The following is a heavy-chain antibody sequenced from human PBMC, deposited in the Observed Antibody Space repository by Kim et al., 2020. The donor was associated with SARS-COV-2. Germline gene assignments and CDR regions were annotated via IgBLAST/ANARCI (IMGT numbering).Heavy chain of an antibody. D-gene: IGHD3-10*01. CDR3: ANWLEYYYGSGSYYFDY. V-gene: IGHV3-23*01. Sequence: VKGRFTISRDNSKNTLYLQMNSLRAEDTAVYYCANWLEYYYGSGSYYFDYWGQGTLVTVSS. J-gene: IGHJ4*02.